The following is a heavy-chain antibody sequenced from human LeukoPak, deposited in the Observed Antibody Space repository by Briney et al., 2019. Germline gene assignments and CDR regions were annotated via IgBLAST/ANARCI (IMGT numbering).Heavy chain of an antibody. CDR1: GFTVSSNY. CDR3: ARELYFDS. D-gene: IGHD2-8*01. V-gene: IGHV3-53*01. Sequence: GGSQRLSCAASGFTVSSNYMSWVRQAPGKGLEWVSVIYSGGTTYYADSVKGRFTISRDNSKNTLYLQMNSLRAEDTAVYYCARELYFDSWGQGTLVTVSS. J-gene: IGHJ5*01. CDR2: IYSGGTT.